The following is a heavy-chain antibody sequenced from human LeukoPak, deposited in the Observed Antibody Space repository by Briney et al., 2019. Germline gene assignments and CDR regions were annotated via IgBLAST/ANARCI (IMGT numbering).Heavy chain of an antibody. CDR1: GGSIISSNYF. CDR3: ARLLKRNENTA. J-gene: IGHJ5*02. CDR2: IFYSGST. Sequence: SETPSLTCTVSGGSIISSNYFWAWIRQPPGKGLEWIGSIFYSGSTYYTPSLQSRVTMSVDTSKNQFSLKLTSVSAADTAVYYCARLLKRNENTAWGQGTLVTVAS. D-gene: IGHD2/OR15-2a*01. V-gene: IGHV4-39*01.